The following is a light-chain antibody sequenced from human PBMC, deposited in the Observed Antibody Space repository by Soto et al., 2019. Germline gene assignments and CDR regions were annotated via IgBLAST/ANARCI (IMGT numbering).Light chain of an antibody. Sequence: QSVLTQPPSASGTPGQRVTISCSGRSSNIGSNAVNWYQQLPGAAPKVLIYNTNQRPSGLPDRFSGSKSGTSASLAISGLQFEDEADYYCAVWDDSLNGRVFGGGTKLTVL. J-gene: IGLJ3*02. V-gene: IGLV1-44*01. CDR3: AVWDDSLNGRV. CDR1: SSNIGSNA. CDR2: NTN.